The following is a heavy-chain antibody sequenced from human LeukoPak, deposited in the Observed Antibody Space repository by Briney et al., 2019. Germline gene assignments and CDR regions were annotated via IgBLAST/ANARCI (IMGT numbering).Heavy chain of an antibody. CDR1: DGSISKDW. D-gene: IGHD3-3*01. V-gene: IGHV4-4*02. CDR2: IYSSGTT. CDR3: ARNGYYSIDD. J-gene: IGHJ4*02. Sequence: PSETLSLTCAVFDGSISKDWWSWVRQPPGEGLEWIGEIYSSGTTNYNPSLKSRVTISADNSKNQFSLKLNSVTAADTAVYYCARNGYYSIDDWGQGILVTVSS.